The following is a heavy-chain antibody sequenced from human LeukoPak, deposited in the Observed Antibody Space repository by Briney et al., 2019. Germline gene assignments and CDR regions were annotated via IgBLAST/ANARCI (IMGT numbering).Heavy chain of an antibody. V-gene: IGHV4-39*07. D-gene: IGHD3-22*01. CDR3: ARVVVVVVITSQNYYYYYMDV. Sequence: RPSETLSLTCTVSGGSISSSNYYWGWIRQPPGKGLEWIGSIYHSGSTYYNPSLKSRVTISIDTSKNQFSLKLSSVTAADTAVYYCARVVVVVVITSQNYYYYYMDVWGKGTTVTVSS. CDR1: GGSISSSNYY. J-gene: IGHJ6*03. CDR2: IYHSGST.